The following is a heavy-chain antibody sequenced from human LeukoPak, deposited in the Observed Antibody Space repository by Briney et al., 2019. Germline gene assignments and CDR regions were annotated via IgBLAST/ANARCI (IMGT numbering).Heavy chain of an antibody. CDR1: GDSVSGYY. CDR3: ARTIAVAGTNYFDY. V-gene: IGHV4-59*02. D-gene: IGHD6-19*01. CDR2: IYYSGST. Sequence: SETLSLTCIVSGDSVSGYYWSWIRQPPGKGLEWIGYIYYSGSTNYNPSLKSRVTISVDTSKNQFSLKLSSVTAADTAVYYCARTIAVAGTNYFDYWGQGTLVTVSS. J-gene: IGHJ4*02.